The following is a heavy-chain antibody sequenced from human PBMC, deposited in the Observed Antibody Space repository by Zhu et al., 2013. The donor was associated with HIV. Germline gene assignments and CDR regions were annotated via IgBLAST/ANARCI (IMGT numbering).Heavy chain of an antibody. V-gene: IGHV1-18*01. J-gene: IGHJ3*01. CDR1: GYTFTSYG. CDR3: ASDLWGKAFDF. Sequence: QLQLVQSGAEVKKPGASVKVSCKASGYTFTSYGISWVRQAPGQGLEWMGWISGYNGNANYAQQFQGRITMTTDSSTNTADMELRSLTSDDTALYYCASDLWGKAFDFWGQGDNGHRLC. CDR2: ISGYNGNA. D-gene: IGHD3-16*01.